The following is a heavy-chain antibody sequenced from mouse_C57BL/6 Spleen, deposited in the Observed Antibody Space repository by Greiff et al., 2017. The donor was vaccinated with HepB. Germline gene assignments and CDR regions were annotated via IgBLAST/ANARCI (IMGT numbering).Heavy chain of an antibody. J-gene: IGHJ1*03. CDR1: GYTFTCYW. D-gene: IGHD1-1*01. Sequence: QVQLQQPGAELVMPGASVKLSCKASGYTFTCYWMHLVKQRPGQGLEWIGEIDPSDSYTNYNQKFKGKSTLTVDKSSNTAYMQLSSLTSEDSAVYYCSRDLFITTVVAPYFDVWGTGTTVTVSS. V-gene: IGHV1-69*01. CDR2: IDPSDSYT. CDR3: SRDLFITTVVAPYFDV.